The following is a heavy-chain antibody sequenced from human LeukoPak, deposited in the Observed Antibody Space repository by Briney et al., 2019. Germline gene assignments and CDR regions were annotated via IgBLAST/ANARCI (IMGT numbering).Heavy chain of an antibody. Sequence: ASVKVSCKASGYTFTGYYMHWVRQAPGQGLEGMGWINPNSGGTNYAQKFQGRVTMTRDTSISTAYMELSRLRSDDTAVYYCARDPNSYGNCYMDVWGKGTTVTVSS. CDR1: GYTFTGYY. V-gene: IGHV1-2*02. CDR2: INPNSGGT. D-gene: IGHD5-18*01. J-gene: IGHJ6*03. CDR3: ARDPNSYGNCYMDV.